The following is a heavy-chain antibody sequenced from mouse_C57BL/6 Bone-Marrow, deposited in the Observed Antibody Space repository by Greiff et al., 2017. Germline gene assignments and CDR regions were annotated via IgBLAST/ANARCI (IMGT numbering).Heavy chain of an antibody. J-gene: IGHJ3*01. Sequence: VQLQQSGPELAKPGASVKISCKASGYAFSSSWMNWVKQRPGKGLEWIGRIYPGGGDTNYNGKFKGKATLTADKSSSTAYMQLSSLTSEDSAVYFCARYVGSRFDYWGQGTLVTVSA. CDR3: ARYVGSRFDY. CDR1: GYAFSSSW. D-gene: IGHD1-1*01. CDR2: IYPGGGDT. V-gene: IGHV1-82*01.